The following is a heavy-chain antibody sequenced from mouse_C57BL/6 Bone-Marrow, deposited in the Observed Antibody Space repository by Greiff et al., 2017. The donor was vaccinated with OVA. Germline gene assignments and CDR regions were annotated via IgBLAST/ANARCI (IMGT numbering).Heavy chain of an antibody. V-gene: IGHV1-74*01. CDR3: AMGITTVVDWYFDV. D-gene: IGHD1-1*01. Sequence: QVQLQHPGAELVKPGASVKLSCKASGYTFTSYWMHWVKQRPGRGLEWIGRIHPSDSDTNYNQKFKGKATLTVDKSSSTAYMQLSSLTSEDSAVYYCAMGITTVVDWYFDVWGTGTTVTVSS. CDR2: IHPSDSDT. CDR1: GYTFTSYW. J-gene: IGHJ1*03.